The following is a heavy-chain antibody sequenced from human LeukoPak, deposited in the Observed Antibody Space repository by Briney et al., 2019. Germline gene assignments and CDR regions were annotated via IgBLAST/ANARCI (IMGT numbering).Heavy chain of an antibody. J-gene: IGHJ5*02. V-gene: IGHV4-59*01. CDR2: IYYSGST. CDR1: GGSISSYY. D-gene: IGHD2-15*01. Sequence: SETLPLTCTVTGGSISSYYWSWIRQPPGKGLEWIGYIYYSGSTNYNPSLRSRVTISVDTSKNQFSLKLSSVTAADTAVYYCARGVVVAATIWFDPWGQGTLVTVSS. CDR3: ARGVVVAATIWFDP.